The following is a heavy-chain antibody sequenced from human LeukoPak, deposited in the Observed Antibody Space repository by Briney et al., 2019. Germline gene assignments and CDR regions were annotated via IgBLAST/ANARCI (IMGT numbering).Heavy chain of an antibody. D-gene: IGHD6-19*01. V-gene: IGHV4-39*07. J-gene: IGHJ4*02. CDR2: INHSGST. CDR3: AARPYSSGWYEGFRRFDY. CDR1: GGSISSGDYY. Sequence: SETLSLTCTVSGGSISSGDYYWSWIRQPPGKGLEWIGEINHSGSTNYNPSLKSRVTISVDTSKNQFSLKLSSVTAADTAVYYCAARPYSSGWYEGFRRFDYWGQGTLVTVSS.